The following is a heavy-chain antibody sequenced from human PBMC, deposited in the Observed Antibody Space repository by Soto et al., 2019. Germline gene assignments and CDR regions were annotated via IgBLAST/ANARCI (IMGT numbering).Heavy chain of an antibody. V-gene: IGHV1-8*01. D-gene: IGHD2-2*01. CDR1: GYTFTSYD. CDR3: AREGGCSSTSCSPSYDWNYYYYYMEV. CDR2: MNPNSGNT. Sequence: GASVKVSCKASGYTFTSYDINWVRQATGQGLEWMGWMNPNSGNTGYAQKFQGRVTMTRNTSISTAYMELSSLRSEDTAVYYCAREGGCSSTSCSPSYDWNYYYYYMEVWGKGTTVTVSS. J-gene: IGHJ6*03.